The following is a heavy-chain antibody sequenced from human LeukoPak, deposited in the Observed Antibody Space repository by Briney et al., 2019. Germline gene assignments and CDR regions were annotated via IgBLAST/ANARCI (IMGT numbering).Heavy chain of an antibody. Sequence: GGSLRLSCAASGFTFSDYYMSWIRQAPGKGLEWVSSISSSSSYIYYADSVKGRFTISRDNAKNSLYLQMNSLRAEDTAVYYCAREGTGGSGSYSPDAFDIWGQGTMVTVSS. D-gene: IGHD1-26*01. J-gene: IGHJ3*02. CDR1: GFTFSDYY. CDR2: ISSSSSYI. CDR3: AREGTGGSGSYSPDAFDI. V-gene: IGHV3-11*06.